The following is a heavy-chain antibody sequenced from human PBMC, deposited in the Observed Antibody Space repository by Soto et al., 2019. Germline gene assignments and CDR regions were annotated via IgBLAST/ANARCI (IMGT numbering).Heavy chain of an antibody. J-gene: IGHJ4*02. Sequence: SETLSLTCTVSGDSISGYYWSWIRQPPGKELEWIGYIYYRGSTNYSPSLKSRVTISVDTSKNQFSLRLSSVTAADTAVYYCARHLKPYDSTNYYDSWGQGTLVTVSS. V-gene: IGHV4-59*08. CDR3: ARHLKPYDSTNYYDS. CDR1: GDSISGYY. D-gene: IGHD3-22*01. CDR2: IYYRGST.